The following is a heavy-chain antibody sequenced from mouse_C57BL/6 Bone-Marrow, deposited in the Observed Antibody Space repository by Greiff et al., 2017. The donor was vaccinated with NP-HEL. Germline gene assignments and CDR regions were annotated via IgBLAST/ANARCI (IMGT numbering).Heavy chain of an antibody. V-gene: IGHV2-6*01. CDR3: ASEIGYDDGGFAY. Sequence: VQRVESGPGLVAPSQSLSITCTVSGFSLTSYGVDWVRQSPGKGLEWLGVIWGVGSTNYTSALKSRLRISKDNSNSQVFLKMNSLQTDDTAMYYCASEIGYDDGGFAYWGQGTLVTVSA. D-gene: IGHD2-2*01. J-gene: IGHJ3*01. CDR2: IWGVGST. CDR1: GFSLTSYG.